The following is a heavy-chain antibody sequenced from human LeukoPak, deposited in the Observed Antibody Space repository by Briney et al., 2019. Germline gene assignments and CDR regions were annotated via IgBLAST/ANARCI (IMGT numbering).Heavy chain of an antibody. V-gene: IGHV3-53*01. CDR1: GFSVSGVY. Sequence: HPGGSLRLSCVASGFSVSGVYMSWVRQAPGEGLEWVSVIYSDDSTYYADSVKGRFTISRDNSKNTLNLQMNSLRAEDTAVYYCASRPRDAAALDYWGQGTLVTVSS. CDR2: IYSDDST. D-gene: IGHD6-13*01. J-gene: IGHJ4*02. CDR3: ASRPRDAAALDY.